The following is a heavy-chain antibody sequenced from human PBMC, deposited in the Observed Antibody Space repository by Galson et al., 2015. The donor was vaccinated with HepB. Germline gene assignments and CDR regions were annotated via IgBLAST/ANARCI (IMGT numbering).Heavy chain of an antibody. J-gene: IGHJ4*02. CDR3: ARVGGYDFWSGYVDYFDY. CDR1: GYTFTSYG. Sequence: QSGAEVKKPGASVKVSCKASGYTFTSYGISWVRQAPGQGLEWMGWISAYNGNTNYAQKLQGRVTMTTDTSTSTAYMELRSLRSDDTAVYYCARVGGYDFWSGYVDYFDYWGQGTLVTVSS. D-gene: IGHD3-3*01. CDR2: ISAYNGNT. V-gene: IGHV1-18*04.